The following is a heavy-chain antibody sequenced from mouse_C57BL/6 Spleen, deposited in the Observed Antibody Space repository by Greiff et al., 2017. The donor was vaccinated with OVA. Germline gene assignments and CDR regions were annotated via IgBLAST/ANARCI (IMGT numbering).Heavy chain of an antibody. CDR1: GFTFSDYG. CDR3: ARRTVVARNAMDY. V-gene: IGHV5-17*01. Sequence: VQLKESGGGLVKPGGSLKLSCAASGFTFSDYGMHWVRQAPEKGLEWVAYISSGSSTIYYADTVKGRFTISRDNAKNTLFLQMTSLRSEDTAMYYCARRTVVARNAMDYWGQGTSVTVSS. D-gene: IGHD1-1*01. CDR2: ISSGSSTI. J-gene: IGHJ4*01.